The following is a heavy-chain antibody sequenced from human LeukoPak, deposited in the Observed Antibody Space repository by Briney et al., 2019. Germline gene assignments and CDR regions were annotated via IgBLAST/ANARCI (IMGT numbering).Heavy chain of an antibody. CDR3: ARDHVGGIAAAATARY. D-gene: IGHD6-13*01. J-gene: IGHJ4*02. CDR2: ISAYNGNT. V-gene: IGHV1-18*04. CDR1: GYTFTSYG. Sequence: ASVKVSCKASGYTFTSYGISWVRQAPGQGLEWMGWISAYNGNTNYAQKLQGRVTMTTDTSTSTAYMELRSLRSDDTAVYYCARDHVGGIAAAATARYWGQGTLDTVSS.